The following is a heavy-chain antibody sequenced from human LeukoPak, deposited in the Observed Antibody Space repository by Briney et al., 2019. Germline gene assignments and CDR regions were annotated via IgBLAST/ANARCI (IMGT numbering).Heavy chain of an antibody. Sequence: GGSLRLSCAASGFTVSSNYMTWVRQAPGKGLEWVSVIYGGGGTYYADSVKGRFTISRDSSKNTLYLQMNSLRAEDTAVYYCAKGGIAAAGTIDYWGQGTLVTVSS. D-gene: IGHD6-13*01. CDR1: GFTVSSNY. J-gene: IGHJ4*02. CDR2: IYGGGGT. CDR3: AKGGIAAAGTIDY. V-gene: IGHV3-66*01.